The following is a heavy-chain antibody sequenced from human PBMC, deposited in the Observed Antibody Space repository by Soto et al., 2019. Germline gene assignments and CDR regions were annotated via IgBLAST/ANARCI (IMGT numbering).Heavy chain of an antibody. CDR3: ASQGGSIAARPGSFDY. CDR2: INHSGST. V-gene: IGHV4-34*01. J-gene: IGHJ4*02. D-gene: IGHD6-6*01. Sequence: SETLSLTCAVYGGSFSGYYWSWIRQPPGKGLEWIGEINHSGSTNYNPSLKSRVTISVDTSKNQFSLKLSSVTAADTAVYYCASQGGSIAARPGSFDYWGQGTLVTVSS. CDR1: GGSFSGYY.